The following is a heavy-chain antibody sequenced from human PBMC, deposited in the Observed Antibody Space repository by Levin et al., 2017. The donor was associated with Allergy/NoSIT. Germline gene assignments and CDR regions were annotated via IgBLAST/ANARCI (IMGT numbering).Heavy chain of an antibody. J-gene: IGHJ4*02. Sequence: GESLKISCAASGFSFSTYSMNWVRQAPGKGLEWVSYISSTSNTIYKADSVKGRFTFSRDNARNSLYLQMDSLRDEDTAVYYCARDPATSGYYPDSWGQGTLVTVSS. CDR3: ARDPATSGYYPDS. CDR2: ISSTSNTI. D-gene: IGHD3-22*01. V-gene: IGHV3-48*02. CDR1: GFSFSTYS.